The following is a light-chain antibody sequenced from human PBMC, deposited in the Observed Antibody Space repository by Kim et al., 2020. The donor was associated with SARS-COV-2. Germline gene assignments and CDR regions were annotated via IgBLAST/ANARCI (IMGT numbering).Light chain of an antibody. CDR2: LGS. J-gene: IGKJ1*01. CDR1: QSHLHSDGYNR. CDR3: MQGLQTPWT. Sequence: ATISWGSSQSHLHSDGYNRVDGYVQKTGQSPQLLFCLGSIRAAGVPYRFTATGSGAHFTLKISRVEAADVGVYYCMQGLQTPWTFGQGTKVDIK. V-gene: IGKV2-28*01.